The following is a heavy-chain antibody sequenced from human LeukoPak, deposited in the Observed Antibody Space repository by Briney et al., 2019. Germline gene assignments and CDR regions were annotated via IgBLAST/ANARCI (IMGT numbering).Heavy chain of an antibody. V-gene: IGHV1-46*01. CDR1: GGTFSSYD. J-gene: IGHJ3*02. Sequence: ASVKVSCKASGGTFSSYDISWVRQAPGQGLEWMGKINPSGGSTSYAQKFQGRVIMTRDTSTSTVYMELSSLRSEDTAVYYCARGRGQYCSSIACLALDAFDIWGQGTMVTVSS. D-gene: IGHD2-2*01. CDR3: ARGRGQYCSSIACLALDAFDI. CDR2: INPSGGST.